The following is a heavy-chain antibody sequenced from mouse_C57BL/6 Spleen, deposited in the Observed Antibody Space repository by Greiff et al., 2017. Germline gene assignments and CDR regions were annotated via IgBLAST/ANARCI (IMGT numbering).Heavy chain of an antibody. D-gene: IGHD2-2*01. CDR3: ARYRGYDPYYYAMDY. CDR2: IDPSDSET. Sequence: VQLQQPGAELVRPGSSVKLSCKASGYTFTSYWMPWVKQRPIQGLEWIGNIDPSDSETHYNQKFKDKATLTVDKSSSTAYMQLSSLTSEDSAVYYCARYRGYDPYYYAMDYWGQGTSVTVSS. CDR1: GYTFTSYW. J-gene: IGHJ4*01. V-gene: IGHV1-52*01.